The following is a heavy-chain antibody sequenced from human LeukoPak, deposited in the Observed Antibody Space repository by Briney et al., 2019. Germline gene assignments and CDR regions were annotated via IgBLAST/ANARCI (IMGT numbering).Heavy chain of an antibody. Sequence: PGGSLRLSCAASGFTFSSYAMHWVRQAPGKGLEWVAVISYDGSNKYYADSVKGRFTISRDNSKNTLYLQMNSLRAEDTAVYYCARVAAAGGAHDYWGQGTLVTVSS. CDR1: GFTFSSYA. CDR3: ARVAAAGGAHDY. J-gene: IGHJ4*02. D-gene: IGHD6-13*01. CDR2: ISYDGSNK. V-gene: IGHV3-30-3*01.